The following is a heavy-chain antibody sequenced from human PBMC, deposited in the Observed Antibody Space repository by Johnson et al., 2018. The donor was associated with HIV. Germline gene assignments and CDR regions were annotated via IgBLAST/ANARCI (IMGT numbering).Heavy chain of an antibody. CDR2: IRYDGSNK. D-gene: IGHD3-10*01. V-gene: IGHV3-30*02. J-gene: IGHJ3*02. CDR1: GFIFSSYD. Sequence: QVQLVESGGGVVQPGGSLRLSCAASGFIFSSYDMHWVRQAPGKGLEWVAFIRYDGSNKYYVDSVKGRFTISRDNSKNTFYLQMNSLRGDDTAVYYCAKDPTDFGADWAFDIWG. CDR3: AKDPTDFGADWAFDI.